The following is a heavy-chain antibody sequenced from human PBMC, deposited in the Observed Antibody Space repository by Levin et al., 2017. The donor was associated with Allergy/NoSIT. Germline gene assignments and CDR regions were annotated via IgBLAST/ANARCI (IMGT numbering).Heavy chain of an antibody. D-gene: IGHD1-1*01. CDR1: GYSFTSYW. V-gene: IGHV5-51*01. CDR3: AGRGTRDYYYYMDV. J-gene: IGHJ6*03. CDR2: IYPGDSDT. Sequence: ASVKVSCQGSGYSFTSYWIGWVRQMPGKGLEWMGIIYPGDSDTRYSPSFQGQVTISADKSIRTAYLQWSSLKASDTAIYYCAGRGTRDYYYYMDVWGKGTTVTVSS.